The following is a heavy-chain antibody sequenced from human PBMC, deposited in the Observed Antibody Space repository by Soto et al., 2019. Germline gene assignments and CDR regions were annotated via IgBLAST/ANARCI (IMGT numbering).Heavy chain of an antibody. CDR1: GGSISSSY. CDR3: ARACSSTSCYDVFDY. CDR2: IYASGST. D-gene: IGHD2-2*01. Sequence: SETLSLTCTVSGGSISSSYWSWIRHPAGKGLEWIGRIYASGSTNYNPSLKSRVTMSVDTSKNQFSLKLRSVTAADTAVYYCARACSSTSCYDVFDYWGQGTLVTVSS. J-gene: IGHJ4*02. V-gene: IGHV4-4*07.